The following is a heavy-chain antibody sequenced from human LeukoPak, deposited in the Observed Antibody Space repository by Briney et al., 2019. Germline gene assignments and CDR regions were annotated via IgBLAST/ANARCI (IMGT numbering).Heavy chain of an antibody. D-gene: IGHD3-9*01. CDR1: GFSFTDYP. CDR3: ETDKRYAFDY. Sequence: GGSLRLSCATSGFSFTDYPMNWVRQAPGKGLEWISNIRTTAEGAKYAYYADSVKGRVTISRDDGKNTLYLHMNSLRDDDTAVYYCETDKRYAFDYWGQGILVTVSS. V-gene: IGHV3-48*02. CDR2: IRTTAEGAKYA. J-gene: IGHJ4*02.